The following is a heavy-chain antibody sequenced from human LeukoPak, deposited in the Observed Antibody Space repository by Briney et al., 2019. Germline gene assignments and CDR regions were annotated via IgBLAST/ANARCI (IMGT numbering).Heavy chain of an antibody. CDR1: GFTFSSYS. V-gene: IGHV3-21*04. J-gene: IGHJ4*02. D-gene: IGHD6-13*01. Sequence: PWGALRLSCAASGFTFSSYSMNWVRQAPGKGLEWVSSINSSSSYIYYADSVKDRFTISRDNAKNSLYLQMNSLRAEDTAVYYCASDLRAAALKHWGQGTLVTVSS. CDR3: ASDLRAAALKH. CDR2: INSSSSYI.